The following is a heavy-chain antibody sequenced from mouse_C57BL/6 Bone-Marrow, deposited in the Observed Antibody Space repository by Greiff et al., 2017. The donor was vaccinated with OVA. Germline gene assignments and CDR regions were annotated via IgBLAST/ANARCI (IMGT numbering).Heavy chain of an antibody. CDR3: ARSPIYYDYDYYFDD. J-gene: IGHJ2*01. D-gene: IGHD2-4*01. CDR1: GYTFTSYW. Sequence: QVQLQQPGAELVKPGASVKMSCKASGYTFTSYWITWVKQRPGQGLEWIGDIYPGSGSTNYNEKFKSKATLTVDTSSSTAYMQLSSLTSEDSAVYYCARSPIYYDYDYYFDDWGQGTTLTVSS. CDR2: IYPGSGST. V-gene: IGHV1-55*01.